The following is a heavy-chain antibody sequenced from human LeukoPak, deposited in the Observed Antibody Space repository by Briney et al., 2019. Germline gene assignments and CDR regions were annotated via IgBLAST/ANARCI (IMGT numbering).Heavy chain of an antibody. CDR2: IYNSDNS. CDR1: GDSISSYN. J-gene: IGHJ4*02. Sequence: SETLSLTCTVSGDSISSYNWSWIRQPPGKRLEWIGHIYNSDNSNDNPSLKSRVTMSIDTSKNQFSLMLSSVTATDTAVYYCARGAIPFVEWSHYFDFWGRGTLVTVSS. V-gene: IGHV4-4*09. D-gene: IGHD3-3*01. CDR3: ARGAIPFVEWSHYFDF.